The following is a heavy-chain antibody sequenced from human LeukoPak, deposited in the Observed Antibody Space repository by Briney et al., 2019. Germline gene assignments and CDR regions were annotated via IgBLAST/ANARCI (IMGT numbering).Heavy chain of an antibody. CDR2: IDASGNYI. CDR1: GFTFSTYN. J-gene: IGHJ3*02. V-gene: IGHV3-21*06. CDR3: ARDKGVAIRAYDI. Sequence: PGGSLRLSCVASGFTFSTYNMNWVRQAPGKGLEWVSFIDASGNYIQYADPMKGRFTISRDNAQNSLFLQLNSLRVEDTAVYYCARDKGVAIRAYDIWGQGTMVTVSS. D-gene: IGHD3-22*01.